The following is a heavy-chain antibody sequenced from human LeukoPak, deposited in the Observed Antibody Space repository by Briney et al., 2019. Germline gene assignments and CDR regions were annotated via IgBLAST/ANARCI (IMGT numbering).Heavy chain of an antibody. CDR2: ISYDGSNK. V-gene: IGHV3-30-3*01. Sequence: GGSLRLFCAASGFTFSRYALHWVRQAPGKGLEWVAVISYDGSNKYYADSVKGRFTISRDNSKNTLYLQMNSLRAEDTAVYYCARDYFGRDYYYYGMDVWGQGTTVTVSS. CDR1: GFTFSRYA. J-gene: IGHJ6*02. D-gene: IGHD3-10*01. CDR3: ARDYFGRDYYYYGMDV.